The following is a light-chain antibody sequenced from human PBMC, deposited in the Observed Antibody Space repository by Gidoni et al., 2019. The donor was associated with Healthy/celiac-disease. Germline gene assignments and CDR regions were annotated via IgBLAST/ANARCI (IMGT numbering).Light chain of an antibody. J-gene: IGKJ2*02. CDR2: DAS. CDR3: QPRSNWPPGGT. CDR1: KSVSSY. Sequence: EIVLTQSPATLSLSPGERATLSCRASKSVSSYLAWYQQKPGQAPRHLIYDASNRATGIPARFSGSGSGTDFTLTISRREPEDFAVYYCQPRSNWPPGGTFGQGTKLEIK. V-gene: IGKV3-11*01.